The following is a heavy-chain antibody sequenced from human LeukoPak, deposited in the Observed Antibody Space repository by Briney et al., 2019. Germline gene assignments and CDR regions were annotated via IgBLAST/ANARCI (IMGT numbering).Heavy chain of an antibody. CDR2: IESDESIR. Sequence: GGSLRLSCAASGLTFRRYGMHWVRQTPGKGLEWVAFIESDESIRQYADLVKGRFTISRDNSKNVLYLQMNSLTTEDTAMYYCTKNAGRREGWFDPWGQGTLVSVS. CDR1: GLTFRRYG. J-gene: IGHJ5*02. D-gene: IGHD1-26*01. V-gene: IGHV3-30*02. CDR3: TKNAGRREGWFDP.